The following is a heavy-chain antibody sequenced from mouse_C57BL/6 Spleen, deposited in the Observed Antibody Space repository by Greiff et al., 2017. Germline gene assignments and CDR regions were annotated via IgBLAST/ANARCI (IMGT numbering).Heavy chain of an antibody. D-gene: IGHD2-9*01. CDR1: GYTFTSYW. J-gene: IGHJ3*01. CDR3: ASSSYYGYDEGAWFAY. CDR2: INPSNGGT. V-gene: IGHV1-53*01. Sequence: QVHVKQPGTELVKPGASVKLSCKASGYTFTSYWMHWVKQRPGQGLEWIGNINPSNGGTNYNEKFKSKATLTVDKSSSTAYMQLSSLTSEDSAVYYCASSSYYGYDEGAWFAYWGQGTLVTVSA.